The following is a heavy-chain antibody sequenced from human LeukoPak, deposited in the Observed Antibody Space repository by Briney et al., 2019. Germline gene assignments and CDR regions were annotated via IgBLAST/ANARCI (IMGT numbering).Heavy chain of an antibody. J-gene: IGHJ3*02. CDR1: GYTFTSYA. CDR3: ARGIGAAYQLLSAFDI. D-gene: IGHD2-2*01. Sequence: SVKVSRKASGYTFTSYAISWVRQAPGQGLEWMGGIIPIFGTANYAQKFQGRVTITTDESTSTAYMELSSLRSEDTAVYYCARGIGAAYQLLSAFDIWGQGTMVTVSS. CDR2: IIPIFGTA. V-gene: IGHV1-69*05.